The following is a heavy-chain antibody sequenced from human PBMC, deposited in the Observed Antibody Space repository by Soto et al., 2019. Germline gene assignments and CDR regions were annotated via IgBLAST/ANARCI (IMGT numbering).Heavy chain of an antibody. Sequence: PGGSLRLSCAASGFTFTSYSLHWVRQAPDKGLEWVSSISSTSYYIHYADSVKGRFTTSRDNAKNSLFLQMNSLRAEDTAVYYCARGGSSGYDYWGQGALVTVSS. CDR2: ISSTSYYI. J-gene: IGHJ4*02. V-gene: IGHV3-21*01. CDR1: GFTFTSYS. D-gene: IGHD6-25*01. CDR3: ARGGSSGYDY.